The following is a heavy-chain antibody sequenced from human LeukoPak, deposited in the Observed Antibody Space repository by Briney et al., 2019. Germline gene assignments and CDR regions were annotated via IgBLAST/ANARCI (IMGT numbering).Heavy chain of an antibody. CDR2: IYPGDSDT. CDR3: ARQTRDGSKSRGYSFDY. V-gene: IGHV5-51*01. J-gene: IGHJ4*02. Sequence: GESLKISCKASGYIFINYWIGWVRQMPGKGLEWMGLIYPGDSDTRYSPSFEGQVTISADKSTSTAYLQWSSLKASDTAMYYCARQTRDGSKSRGYSFDYWGQGTLVTVSS. CDR1: GYIFINYW. D-gene: IGHD4-11*01.